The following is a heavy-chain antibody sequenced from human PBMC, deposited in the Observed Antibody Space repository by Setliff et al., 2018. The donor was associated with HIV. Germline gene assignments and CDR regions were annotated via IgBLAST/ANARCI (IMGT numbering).Heavy chain of an antibody. V-gene: IGHV4-59*08. J-gene: IGHJ6*02. CDR1: GDLINNHN. CDR3: ARGHVLQFLEWLQKLQDYYYYYGMDV. CDR2: IHYSGTS. Sequence: SETLSLTCTVSGDLINNHNWNWIRQSPEKGLEWLGNIHYSGTSNYNSSLKSRIVISLDTSKKQFSLHFYSVTAADTAVYYCARGHVLQFLEWLQKLQDYYYYYGMDVWGQGTTVTVSS. D-gene: IGHD3-3*01.